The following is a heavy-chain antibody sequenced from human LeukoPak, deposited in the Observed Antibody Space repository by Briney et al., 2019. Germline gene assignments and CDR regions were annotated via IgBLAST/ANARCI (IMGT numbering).Heavy chain of an antibody. D-gene: IGHD2-2*01. V-gene: IGHV3-23*01. CDR2: ITISGGST. J-gene: IGHJ6*03. CDR1: GFTFSSYA. CDR3: AKRGNPAVGHHYLDV. Sequence: PGGSLRLSCAASGFTFSSYAMSWVRQAPGKGLEWVSSITISGGSTFYADSVMGRFTISRDNYKNTLYLQMNSLSAEDTAVYYCAKRGNPAVGHHYLDVWGKGTTVSVSS.